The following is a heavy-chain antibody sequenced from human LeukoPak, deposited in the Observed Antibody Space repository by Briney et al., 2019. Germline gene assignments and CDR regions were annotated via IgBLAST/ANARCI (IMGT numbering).Heavy chain of an antibody. D-gene: IGHD3-9*01. V-gene: IGHV4-59*01. J-gene: IGHJ5*02. CDR3: ARDSAYYDILTGYYTFGWFDP. CDR1: GGSISSYY. Sequence: PSETLSLTCTVSGGSISSYYWSWIRQPPGKGLEWIGYIYYSGSTNYNPSLKSRVTISVDTSKNQFSLKLSSVTAADTAVYYCARDSAYYDILTGYYTFGWFDPWGRGTLVTVSS. CDR2: IYYSGST.